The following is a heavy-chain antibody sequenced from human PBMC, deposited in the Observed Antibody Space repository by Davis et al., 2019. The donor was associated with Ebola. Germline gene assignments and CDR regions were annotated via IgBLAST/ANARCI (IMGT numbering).Heavy chain of an antibody. D-gene: IGHD2-21*01. CDR2: ISSSSSYI. Sequence: GESLKISCAASGFTFSSYSMNWVRQAPGKGLEWVSSISSSSSYIYYADSVKGRFTISRDNAKNSLYLQMNSLRAEDTAVYYCARGGAYGFDYWGQGTLVTVSS. CDR3: ARGGAYGFDY. CDR1: GFTFSSYS. J-gene: IGHJ4*02. V-gene: IGHV3-21*01.